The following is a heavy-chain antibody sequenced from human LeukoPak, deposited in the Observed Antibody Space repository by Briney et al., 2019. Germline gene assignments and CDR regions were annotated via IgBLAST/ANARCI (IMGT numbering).Heavy chain of an antibody. Sequence: PGGSLRLSCAASGFTFSGYSMNWVRQAPGKGLEWVSSITSSSNYIYYADSLKGRFTISRDNAKNFLYLQMNSLKTEDTAVYYCTTGSGSVQLWLSNYYYYYMDVWGKGTTVTVSS. V-gene: IGHV3-21*03. D-gene: IGHD5-18*01. CDR1: GFTFSGYS. J-gene: IGHJ6*03. CDR2: ITSSSNYI. CDR3: TTGSGSVQLWLSNYYYYYMDV.